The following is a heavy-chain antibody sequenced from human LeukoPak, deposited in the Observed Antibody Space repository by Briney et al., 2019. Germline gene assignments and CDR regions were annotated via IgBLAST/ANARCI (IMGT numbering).Heavy chain of an antibody. CDR3: ARWDSGRYTSNYYFDY. J-gene: IGHJ4*02. CDR1: RFVFSNYG. D-gene: IGHD1-26*01. CDR2: ISYHGYTQ. Sequence: GGSLALSCAASRFVFSNYGMHWVRQAPGKGLEWVAAISYHGYTQYYADSVKGQFTISRDNSKNTLYLQMNSLTEEDTAVYYCARWDSGRYTSNYYFDYWGQGALVTVSS. V-gene: IGHV3-30*03.